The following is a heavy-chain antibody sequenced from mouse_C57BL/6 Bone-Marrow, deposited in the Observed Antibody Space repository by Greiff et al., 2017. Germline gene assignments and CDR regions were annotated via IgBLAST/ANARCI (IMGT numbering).Heavy chain of an antibody. CDR2: IDPENGDT. J-gene: IGHJ2*01. CDR3: TPSTTVVAIDG. Sequence: EVKLLESGAELVRPGASVKLSCTASGFNIKDDYMHWVKQRPEQGLEWIGWIDPENGDTEYASKFQGKATITVDTSSNTAYLQLSSLTSEDTAVEYCTPSTTVVAIDGWGKGTTLTVSS. V-gene: IGHV14-4*01. D-gene: IGHD1-1*01. CDR1: GFNIKDDY.